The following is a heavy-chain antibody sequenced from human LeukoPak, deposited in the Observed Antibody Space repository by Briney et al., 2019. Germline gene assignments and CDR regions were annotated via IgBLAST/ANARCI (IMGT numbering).Heavy chain of an antibody. CDR3: ARTRIPYFDY. Sequence: SETLSLTCTVSGDSISSYYWSWIRQPPGKGLEWIAYIYYSGSTNYNPALKSRLTISVDTSKNHFSLKLGSVTATDTAVYYCARTRIPYFDYWGQGTLVTVSS. CDR1: GDSISSYY. V-gene: IGHV4-59*08. J-gene: IGHJ4*02. D-gene: IGHD2-21*01. CDR2: IYYSGST.